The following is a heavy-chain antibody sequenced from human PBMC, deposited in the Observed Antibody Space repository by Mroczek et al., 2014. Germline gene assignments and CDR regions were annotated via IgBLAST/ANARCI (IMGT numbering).Heavy chain of an antibody. V-gene: IGHV3-21*01. CDR2: ISSSSSYI. CDR1: GFTFSSYS. D-gene: IGHD2-2*02. Sequence: EVQLVESGGGLVKPGGSLRLSCAASGFTFSSYSMNWVRQAPGKGLEWVSSISSSSSYIYYADSVKGRFTISRDNAKNSLYLQMNSLRAEDTAVYYCARFSDIVVVPAAIPDRSGKRNDAFDIVGPRDNGHRLX. J-gene: IGHJ3*02. CDR3: ARFSDIVVVPAAIPDRSGKRNDAFDI.